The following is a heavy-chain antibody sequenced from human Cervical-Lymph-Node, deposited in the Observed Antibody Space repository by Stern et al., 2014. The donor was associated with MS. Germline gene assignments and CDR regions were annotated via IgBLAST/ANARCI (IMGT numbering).Heavy chain of an antibody. J-gene: IGHJ3*02. Sequence: EVQLVESGGGLVQPGRSLRLSCVASGFSFADYAMHWVRQAPGKGLELAPGISWNGGSRNSAVSVKDRVTISRDNAKNSLYLQMSSLRPEDTAFYYCAKSLGRSYHDPFDMWGQGTMVIVSS. V-gene: IGHV3-9*01. CDR3: AKSLGRSYHDPFDM. CDR2: ISWNGGSR. CDR1: GFSFADYA. D-gene: IGHD3-16*02.